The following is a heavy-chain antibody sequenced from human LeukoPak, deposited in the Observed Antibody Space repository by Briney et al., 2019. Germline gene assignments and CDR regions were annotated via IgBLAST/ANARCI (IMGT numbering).Heavy chain of an antibody. V-gene: IGHV4-59*08. Sequence: SETLSLTCTVSGDSISTYYWSWIRQPPGKGLEWIGYIYYTGSTNYNPSLKSRVTISVDTSKNQFFLKLSSVTAADTAVYYCARSYGGNPDYWGQGTLVTVSS. J-gene: IGHJ4*02. CDR1: GDSISTYY. CDR3: ARSYGGNPDY. D-gene: IGHD4-23*01. CDR2: IYYTGST.